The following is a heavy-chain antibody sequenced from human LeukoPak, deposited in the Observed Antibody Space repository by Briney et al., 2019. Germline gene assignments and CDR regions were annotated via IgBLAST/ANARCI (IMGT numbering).Heavy chain of an antibody. CDR1: GGSISSSSYY. V-gene: IGHV4-39*07. CDR2: IYYSGST. D-gene: IGHD3-22*01. Sequence: PSETLSLTCTVSGGSISSSSYYWGWIRQPPGKGLEWIGSIYYSGSTYYNPSLKSRVTISVDTSKNQFSLKLSSVTAADTAVYYCARGGYYYDSSGYYYWGQGTLVTVSS. J-gene: IGHJ4*02. CDR3: ARGGYYYDSSGYYY.